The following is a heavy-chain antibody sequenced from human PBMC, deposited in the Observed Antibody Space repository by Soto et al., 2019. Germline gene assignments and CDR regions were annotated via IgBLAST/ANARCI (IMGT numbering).Heavy chain of an antibody. V-gene: IGHV3-74*01. CDR1: GFAFSNAW. CDR2: INSDGSST. J-gene: IGHJ3*02. D-gene: IGHD6-19*01. CDR3: ARGGNYVGYSSGWYSLFAFDI. Sequence: GGSLRLSCAASGFAFSNAWINWVLQAPGKGLVWVSRINSDGSSTSYADSVKGRFTISRDNAKNTLYLQMNSLRAEDTAVYYCARGGNYVGYSSGWYSLFAFDIWGQGTMVTVSS.